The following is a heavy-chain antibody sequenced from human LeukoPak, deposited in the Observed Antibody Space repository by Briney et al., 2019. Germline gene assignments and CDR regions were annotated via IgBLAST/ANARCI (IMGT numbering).Heavy chain of an antibody. D-gene: IGHD3-10*01. J-gene: IGHJ4*02. CDR1: GGTFSSYA. CDR3: ARGPMFGSGSYYNY. V-gene: IGHV1-69*05. CDR2: IIPIFGTA. Sequence: GSSVKVSCKASGGTFSSYAISWVRQAPGQGLEWMGGIIPIFGTANYAQKFQGRVTITTDESTSTAYMELSSLRSEDTAAYYCARGPMFGSGSYYNYWGQGTLVTVSS.